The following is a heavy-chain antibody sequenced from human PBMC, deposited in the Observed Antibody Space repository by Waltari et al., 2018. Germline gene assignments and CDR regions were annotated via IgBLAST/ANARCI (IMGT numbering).Heavy chain of an antibody. CDR1: GSSIGSGSY. V-gene: IGHV4-38-2*02. CDR2: IYHSGST. Sequence: QVQLQESGPGLVKPSETLSLTCAVSGSSIGSGSYWGWIRQPPGKGLEWIGSIYHSGSTYYNPSLKSRVTISVDTSKNQFSLKLSSVTAADTAVYYCARESYYYGMDVWGQGTTVTVSS. CDR3: ARESYYYGMDV. J-gene: IGHJ6*02.